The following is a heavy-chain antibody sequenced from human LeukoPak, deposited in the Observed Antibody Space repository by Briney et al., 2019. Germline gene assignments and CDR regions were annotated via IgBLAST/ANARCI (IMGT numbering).Heavy chain of an antibody. CDR3: ARTDRVAAGIWFDP. J-gene: IGHJ5*02. Sequence: SETLSLTCTVSGGSISSYYWSWIRQPAGKGLEWIGRIYSSASANYNPSLKSRVTMSLDTSKNQFSLNLTSVTAADTAVYYCARTDRVAAGIWFDPWGQGTLVTVSS. CDR1: GGSISSYY. CDR2: IYSSASA. D-gene: IGHD6-25*01. V-gene: IGHV4-4*07.